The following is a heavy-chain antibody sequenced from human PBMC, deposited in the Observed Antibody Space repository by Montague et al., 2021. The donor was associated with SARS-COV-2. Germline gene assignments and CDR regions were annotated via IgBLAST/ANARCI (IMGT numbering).Heavy chain of an antibody. D-gene: IGHD2-2*01. Sequence: TLSLTCTVSGGSISSGPYYWTWIRQPAGKGLEWIGRIFSRGSTLYNPSLSSRVTISVDTSKNQFSLTLSSVTAADTAIYYCTREVLAGMRPWFDPWGQGTLVTVSS. J-gene: IGHJ5*02. CDR2: IFSRGST. CDR1: GGSISSGPYY. V-gene: IGHV4-61*02. CDR3: TREVLAGMRPWFDP.